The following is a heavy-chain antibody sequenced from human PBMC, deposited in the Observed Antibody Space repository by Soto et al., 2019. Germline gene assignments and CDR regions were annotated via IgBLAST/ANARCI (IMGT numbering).Heavy chain of an antibody. CDR3: ARLMHYSHSGGSSHSGFDM. D-gene: IGHD2-21*01. J-gene: IGHJ3*02. CDR1: GYTFTDYF. CDR2: INPYSGGA. Sequence: QVQLVQSGAEVKKPGASVKVSCEASGYTFTDYFIHWVRQAPGQGLEWIGWINPYSGGADLSQKFQGRVTMTRDTSISTADMEVSSLRSDDTAVFYCARLMHYSHSGGSSHSGFDMWGQGTLVTVSS. V-gene: IGHV1-2*02.